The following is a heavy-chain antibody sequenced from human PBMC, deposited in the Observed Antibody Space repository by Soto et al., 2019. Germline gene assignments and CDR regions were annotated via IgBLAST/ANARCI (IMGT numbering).Heavy chain of an antibody. CDR1: GFIFSGYA. CDR3: ASGLVVTGFTGWFDP. D-gene: IGHD7-27*01. Sequence: GGSLRLSCAASGFIFSGYAMNWVRQGPGKGLEWVSTISGSGSNTYYSDSMKGRFTISRDNSKNTLYLQLNILRADDTAVYYCASGLVVTGFTGWFDPWGQGTLVTVSS. J-gene: IGHJ5*02. V-gene: IGHV3-23*01. CDR2: ISGSGSNT.